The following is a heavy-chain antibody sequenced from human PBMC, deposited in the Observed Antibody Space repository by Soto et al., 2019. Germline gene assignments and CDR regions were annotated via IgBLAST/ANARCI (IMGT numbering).Heavy chain of an antibody. D-gene: IGHD4-17*01. CDR3: ATVTSPGGEVFDF. J-gene: IGHJ4*02. CDR1: GGTFRQNV. V-gene: IGHV1-69*06. Sequence: QVQLVQSGAGVKKPGSSVKVSCKASGGTFRQNVISWVRQAPGQGLEWMGGIIPTYGTPNYAQKFQGRITITADNSKHTAQMELNSLNSQDTAVYFCATVTSPGGEVFDFWGQGTLVTVSS. CDR2: IIPTYGTP.